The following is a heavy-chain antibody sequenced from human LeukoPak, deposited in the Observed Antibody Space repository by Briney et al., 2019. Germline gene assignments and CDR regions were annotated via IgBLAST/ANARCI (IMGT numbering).Heavy chain of an antibody. CDR2: ISGSGGST. D-gene: IGHD5/OR15-5a*01. V-gene: IGHV3-23*01. Sequence: GGSLRLSCAASGFTFSSYAMSWVRQAPGKGLEWVSAISGSGGSTYYADSVKGRFTISRDNSKNTLYLQMNSLRAEDTAVYYCAKGNLDLRSNRYFDYWGQGTLVTVSS. CDR1: GFTFSSYA. J-gene: IGHJ4*02. CDR3: AKGNLDLRSNRYFDY.